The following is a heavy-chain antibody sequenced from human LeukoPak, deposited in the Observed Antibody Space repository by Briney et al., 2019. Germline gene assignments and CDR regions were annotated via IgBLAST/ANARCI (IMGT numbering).Heavy chain of an antibody. CDR3: AKDIGKHKLERPYYYGSGSYYNVNFDAFDI. CDR1: GFTFSNHG. J-gene: IGHJ3*02. D-gene: IGHD3-10*01. Sequence: GGSLRLSCAASGFTFSNHGMNWVRQAPGKGLEWVSGISPSGDITYYADSVKGRFTISRDNSKNTLYLQMNSLRAEDTAVYYCAKDIGKHKLERPYYYGSGSYYNVNFDAFDIWGQGTMVTVSS. CDR2: ISPSGDIT. V-gene: IGHV3-23*01.